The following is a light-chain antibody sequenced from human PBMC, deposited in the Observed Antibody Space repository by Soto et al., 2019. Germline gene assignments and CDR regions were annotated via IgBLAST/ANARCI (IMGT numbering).Light chain of an antibody. V-gene: IGKV1-33*01. CDR3: QQYDTLPFT. CDR2: DAS. J-gene: IGKJ3*01. Sequence: DLQMTQSPSSLSASVGDRVTITCQASQDISNYLNWYQPKPGQAPKLLSYDASNLETGVPSRYSGTGSRTDFTFTISSLQPEDIATYYCQQYDTLPFTFGPGTKVHIK. CDR1: QDISNY.